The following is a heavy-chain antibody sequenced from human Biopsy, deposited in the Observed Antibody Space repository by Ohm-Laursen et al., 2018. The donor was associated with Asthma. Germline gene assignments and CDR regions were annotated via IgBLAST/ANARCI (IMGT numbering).Heavy chain of an antibody. J-gene: IGHJ1*01. CDR2: IKHDGSET. CDR1: GYPYGDYC. V-gene: IGHV3-7*01. CDR3: ARTFHFWSPYHAEHYQL. Sequence: SLRLSCAASGYPYGDYCMSWVRQVPGQGLEWVANIKHDGSETNHVDSLKVRLTISRDNAKNLLFHQMNSLRDEDTAVYYCARTFHFWSPYHAEHYQLWGQSTLVTLSS. D-gene: IGHD3-3*01.